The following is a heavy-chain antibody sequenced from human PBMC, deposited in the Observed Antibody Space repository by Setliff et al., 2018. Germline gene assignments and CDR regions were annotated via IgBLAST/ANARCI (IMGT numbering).Heavy chain of an antibody. CDR2: ISSNSHYK. D-gene: IGHD3-10*01. CDR1: GFTVSAYD. V-gene: IGHV3-21*01. J-gene: IGHJ4*02. Sequence: GGSLRLSCAASGFTVSAYDMSWVRQAPGKGLEWVSFISSNSHYKYYADSLEGRFTISRDNTKNSLYLQINSLRAEDTAVYYCAREALSYNSYLSTDYWGQGTLVTVSS. CDR3: AREALSYNSYLSTDY.